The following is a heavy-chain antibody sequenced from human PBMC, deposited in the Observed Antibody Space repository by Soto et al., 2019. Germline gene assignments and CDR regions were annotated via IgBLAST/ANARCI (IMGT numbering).Heavy chain of an antibody. D-gene: IGHD3-3*01. V-gene: IGHV3-23*01. Sequence: GGSLRLSCAASGFTFSSYAMSWVRQAPGKGLEWVSAISGSGGSTYYADSVKGRFTISRDNSKNTLYLQMNSLRAEDTAVYYCAKDGNLEHYDFWSGYPDYWGQGTLVTVSS. CDR1: GFTFSSYA. CDR3: AKDGNLEHYDFWSGYPDY. J-gene: IGHJ4*02. CDR2: ISGSGGST.